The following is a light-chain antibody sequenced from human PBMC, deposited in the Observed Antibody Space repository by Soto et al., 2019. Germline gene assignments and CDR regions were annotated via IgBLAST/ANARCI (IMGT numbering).Light chain of an antibody. Sequence: EIVMTQSPATLSVSPGERATLSCRASQSVSSNLAWYQQKPGQAPRLLIYGASTRATGIPARFSGSGSGTEFTLTISSLQSEDFAVYYCQQYSRYTFGQGTKLEIK. J-gene: IGKJ2*01. V-gene: IGKV3-15*01. CDR3: QQYSRYT. CDR1: QSVSSN. CDR2: GAS.